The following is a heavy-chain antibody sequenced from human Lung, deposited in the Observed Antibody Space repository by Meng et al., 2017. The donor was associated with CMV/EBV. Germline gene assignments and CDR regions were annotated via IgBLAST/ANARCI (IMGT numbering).Heavy chain of an antibody. CDR2: INPSDNTT. V-gene: IGHV1-46*01. Sequence: ASVXVSXKASGYTLTNYYIHWVRQAPGQGLEWMGIINPSDNTTIYAQKFQGRVTMTRDTSTSTVYMELSSLRYDDTALYYCARDLGYSSSWYFQYYFDGLGQGXLVTVSS. J-gene: IGHJ4*02. CDR1: GYTLTNYY. D-gene: IGHD6-13*01. CDR3: ARDLGYSSSWYFQYYFDG.